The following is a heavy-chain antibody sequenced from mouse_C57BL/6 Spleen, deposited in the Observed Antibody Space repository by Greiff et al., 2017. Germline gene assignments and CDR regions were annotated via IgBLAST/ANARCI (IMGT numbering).Heavy chain of an antibody. CDR2: IYPGSGST. CDR3: ARGGKGGSPYAMDY. D-gene: IGHD1-1*01. V-gene: IGHV1-55*01. CDR1: GYTFTSYW. Sequence: QVQLQQPGAELVKPGASVKMSCKASGYTFTSYWITWVKQRHGKGLEWIGDIYPGSGSTNYNQKFKSKATLTVDKSSSTAYMQLSSLTSEDSAVYYCARGGKGGSPYAMDYWGQGTSVTVSS. J-gene: IGHJ4*01.